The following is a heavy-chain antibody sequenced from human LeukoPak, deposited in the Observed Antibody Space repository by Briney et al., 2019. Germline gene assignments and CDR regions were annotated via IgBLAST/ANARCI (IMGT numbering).Heavy chain of an antibody. Sequence: ASVKVSCKASGYTFTSYDINWVRQATGQGLEWMGWMNPNSGNTGYAQKFQGRVTMTRNTSISTAYMELSSLRSEDTAVYYCASSPYDFWSGPTFDPWGQGTLVTVSS. CDR1: GYTFTSYD. V-gene: IGHV1-8*01. CDR2: MNPNSGNT. CDR3: ASSPYDFWSGPTFDP. D-gene: IGHD3-3*01. J-gene: IGHJ5*02.